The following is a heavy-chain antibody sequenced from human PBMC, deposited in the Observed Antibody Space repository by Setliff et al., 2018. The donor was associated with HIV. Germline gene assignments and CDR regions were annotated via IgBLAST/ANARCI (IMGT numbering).Heavy chain of an antibody. Sequence: SETLSLTCTVSGASISGHYWTWIRQPPGKGLEWIGYVYYNGITNYNPSLKSRVTISLDTSNSQFSLKLSSLTAADTAVYSCARVSYYGSFYYNYYMDVWGKGTTVTVSS. D-gene: IGHD3-10*01. CDR2: VYYNGIT. CDR1: GASISGHY. J-gene: IGHJ6*03. V-gene: IGHV4-59*11. CDR3: ARVSYYGSFYYNYYMDV.